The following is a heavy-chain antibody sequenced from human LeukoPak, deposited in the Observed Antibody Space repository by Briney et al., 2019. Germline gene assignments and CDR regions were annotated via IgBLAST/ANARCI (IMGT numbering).Heavy chain of an antibody. CDR3: TRRYADYFDY. Sequence: KVSCKASGYTFTSYYMHWVRQMPGNGLEWMGIIYPADSDTRYSPSFQGQVTISADKSVNTAYLQWSSLKASDTAIYYCTRRYADYFDYWGQGTLVTVSS. J-gene: IGHJ4*02. CDR1: GYTFTSYY. CDR2: IYPADSDT. D-gene: IGHD5-18*01. V-gene: IGHV5-51*01.